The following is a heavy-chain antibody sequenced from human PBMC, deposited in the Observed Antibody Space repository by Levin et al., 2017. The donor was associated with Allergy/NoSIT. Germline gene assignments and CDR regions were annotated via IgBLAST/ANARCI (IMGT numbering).Heavy chain of an antibody. CDR2: TWYDGSNK. Sequence: GESLKISCAASGFTFSNYGIHWVRQAPGKGPEWVAFTWYDGSNKYYADSVKGRFTISRDNSKNTLYLQMNSLRAEDTAVYYCARDYYDILTGYSYYFHHWGQGTLVTVSS. J-gene: IGHJ4*02. D-gene: IGHD3-9*01. V-gene: IGHV3-33*01. CDR3: ARDYYDILTGYSYYFHH. CDR1: GFTFSNYG.